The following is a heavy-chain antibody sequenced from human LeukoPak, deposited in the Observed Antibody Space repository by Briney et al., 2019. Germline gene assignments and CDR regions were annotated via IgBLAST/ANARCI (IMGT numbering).Heavy chain of an antibody. Sequence: ASVKVSCKASGYTFTNYYMHWVRQAPGQGLEWMGWINPNSGGTKYAQNFQGRVTMTRDTSISTAYMELSGLRSDDTAVYYCARDRGGDAFDIWGQGTMVTVSS. D-gene: IGHD3-10*01. CDR2: INPNSGGT. V-gene: IGHV1-2*02. J-gene: IGHJ3*02. CDR3: ARDRGGDAFDI. CDR1: GYTFTNYY.